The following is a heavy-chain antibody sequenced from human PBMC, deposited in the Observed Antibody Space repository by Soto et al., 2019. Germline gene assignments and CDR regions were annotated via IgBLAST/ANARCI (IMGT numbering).Heavy chain of an antibody. CDR3: ARVFRPPDMKGYCSGASCAPPDY. J-gene: IGHJ4*02. D-gene: IGHD2-15*01. CDR2: INAGGADT. Sequence: QVQLVQSGAEVKKPGASVRVSCKASGYTFTSYALHWVRQAPGQGLEWMGWINAGGADTTYSKKFQGRVTITRDTSATTSYMDLSSLTSEDTAVYYCARVFRPPDMKGYCSGASCAPPDYWGQGTLITVSS. V-gene: IGHV1-3*01. CDR1: GYTFTSYA.